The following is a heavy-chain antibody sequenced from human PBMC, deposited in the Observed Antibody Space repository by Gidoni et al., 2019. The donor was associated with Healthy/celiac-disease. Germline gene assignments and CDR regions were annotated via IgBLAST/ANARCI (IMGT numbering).Heavy chain of an antibody. Sequence: VQLAQSVAGAKKPGPSVKVSCKASGGNFSSYATSWGRHAPGQGLEWLGGIIPIFGTANYAQKYQCRVTITADESTSTAYMELSSLRSEDTAVYYCARDVGATSGHFDYWGQGTLVTVSS. V-gene: IGHV1-69*01. J-gene: IGHJ4*02. CDR2: IIPIFGTA. CDR1: GGNFSSYA. D-gene: IGHD1-26*01. CDR3: ARDVGATSGHFDY.